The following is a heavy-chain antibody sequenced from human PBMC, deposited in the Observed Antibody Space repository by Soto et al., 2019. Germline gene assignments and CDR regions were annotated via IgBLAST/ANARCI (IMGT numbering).Heavy chain of an antibody. V-gene: IGHV3-30-3*01. Sequence: WGSLRLSCAASGFTFSSYVMHWVRQAPGKGLEWVALISYDGSNKYYADSVKGRFTISRDNSENTLYLQMNSLRAEDTAVYYCARQAGDYQSNPLYYFDYWGQRTLVTVSS. CDR2: ISYDGSNK. D-gene: IGHD4-17*01. CDR3: ARQAGDYQSNPLYYFDY. J-gene: IGHJ4*02. CDR1: GFTFSSYV.